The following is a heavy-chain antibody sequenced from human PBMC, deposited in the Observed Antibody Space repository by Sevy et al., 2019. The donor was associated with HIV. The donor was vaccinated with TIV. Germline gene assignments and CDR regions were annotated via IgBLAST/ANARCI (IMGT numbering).Heavy chain of an antibody. CDR1: GYSLTELS. CDR3: TTDVGYCTGGTCSDY. CDR2: FDAEDGET. Sequence: ASVKVSCKVSGYSLTELSMYWVRQAPGKGLEWMGGFDAEDGETIYAQKFQGRVTMTEDTSTDTAYMELSSLRYDAMAVYYCTTDVGYCTGGTCSDYWGQGTLVTVSS. D-gene: IGHD2-8*02. V-gene: IGHV1-24*01. J-gene: IGHJ4*02.